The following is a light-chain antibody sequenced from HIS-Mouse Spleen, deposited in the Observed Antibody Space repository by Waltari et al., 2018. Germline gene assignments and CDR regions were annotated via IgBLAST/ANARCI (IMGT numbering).Light chain of an antibody. CDR3: CSYAGSSTFEV. CDR1: SSDVGSYNL. V-gene: IGLV2-23*03. Sequence: QSALTQPASVSGSPGQSITISCPGTSSDVGSYNLLLWYQQHPGKAPKLMIYEGSRRPSGVSNRFSGSKSGNTASLTISGLQAEDEADYYCCSYAGSSTFEVFGGGTKLTVL. CDR2: EGS. J-gene: IGLJ2*01.